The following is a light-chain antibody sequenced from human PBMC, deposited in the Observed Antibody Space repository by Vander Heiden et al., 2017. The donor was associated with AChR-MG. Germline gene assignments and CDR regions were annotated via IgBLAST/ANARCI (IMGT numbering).Light chain of an antibody. CDR3: QTWATGTVV. Sequence: QLVLTQPPPASASPGASAKLTCTLSSAHSSYAIAWHQQQPDKGHRYLMKLNSDGSHSKGDGIPDRFSGSSSGAERSLTISSHQSEDEADYYCQTWATGTVVFGGGTKLTVL. V-gene: IGLV4-69*01. CDR1: SAHSSYA. J-gene: IGLJ2*01. CDR2: LNSDGSH.